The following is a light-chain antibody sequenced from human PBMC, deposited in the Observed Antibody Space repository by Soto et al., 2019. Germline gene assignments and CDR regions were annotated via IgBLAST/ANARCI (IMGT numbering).Light chain of an antibody. Sequence: EIVLTQSPGTLSLSPGERATLSCRASQSVSSSYLAWYQQKPGQAPRLLIYDVSSRATGIPDRFSGSGSGTDFTLTISRLEPEDFAVYYCQQYGSSPQTFGQGTKVVIK. CDR1: QSVSSSY. CDR3: QQYGSSPQT. CDR2: DVS. J-gene: IGKJ1*01. V-gene: IGKV3-20*01.